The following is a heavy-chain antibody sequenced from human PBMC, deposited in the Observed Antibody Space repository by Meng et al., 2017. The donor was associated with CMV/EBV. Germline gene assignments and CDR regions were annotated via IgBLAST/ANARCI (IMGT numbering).Heavy chain of an antibody. CDR1: GFTFSSYA. J-gene: IGHJ3*02. CDR3: ARENWGDAFDI. CDR2: IKQDGSEK. Sequence: GESLKISCAASGFTFSSYAISWVRQAPGKGLEWVANIKQDGSEKYYVDSVKGRFTISRDNAKNSLYLQMNSLRAEDTAVYYCARENWGDAFDIWGQGTMVTVSS. D-gene: IGHD7-27*01. V-gene: IGHV3-7*01.